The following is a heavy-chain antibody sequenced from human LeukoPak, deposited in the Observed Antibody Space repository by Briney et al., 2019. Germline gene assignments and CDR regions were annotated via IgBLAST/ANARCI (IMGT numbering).Heavy chain of an antibody. J-gene: IGHJ4*02. Sequence: GGSLRLSCEGTGFIFDDYGMNWVRQAPGKGLEWVSSISSSSSYIYYADSVKGRFTISRDNAKNSLYLQMNSLRAEDTAVCYCAREPLADPYYFDYWGQGTLVTVSS. V-gene: IGHV3-21*01. CDR1: GFIFDDYG. CDR3: AREPLADPYYFDY. CDR2: ISSSSSYI.